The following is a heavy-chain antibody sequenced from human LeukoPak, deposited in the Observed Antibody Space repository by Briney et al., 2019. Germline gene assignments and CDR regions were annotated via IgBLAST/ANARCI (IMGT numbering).Heavy chain of an antibody. CDR2: INWNGGST. CDR1: GFTFDDYG. V-gene: IGHV3-20*04. J-gene: IGHJ5*02. Sequence: PGGSLRLSRAASGFTFDDYGMSWVRQAPGKGLEWVSGINWNGGSTGYADSVKGRFTISRDNAKNSLYLQMNSLRAEDTAVYYCARDVPSVVPAAKNWFDPWGQGTLVTVSS. D-gene: IGHD2-2*01. CDR3: ARDVPSVVPAAKNWFDP.